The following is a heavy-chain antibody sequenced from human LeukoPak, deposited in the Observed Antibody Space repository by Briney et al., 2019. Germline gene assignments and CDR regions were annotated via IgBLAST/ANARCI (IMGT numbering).Heavy chain of an antibody. Sequence: PSETLSLTCTVSGGSISSSSYYWGWIRQPPGKGLEWIGSIYYSGSTYYNPSLKSRVTISVDTSKNQFSLKLSSVTAADTAVYYCARAISNYDFWSGYPIGYYYYMDVWGKGTTVTVSS. CDR1: GGSISSSSYY. CDR3: ARAISNYDFWSGYPIGYYYYMDV. CDR2: IYYSGST. J-gene: IGHJ6*03. D-gene: IGHD3-3*01. V-gene: IGHV4-39*07.